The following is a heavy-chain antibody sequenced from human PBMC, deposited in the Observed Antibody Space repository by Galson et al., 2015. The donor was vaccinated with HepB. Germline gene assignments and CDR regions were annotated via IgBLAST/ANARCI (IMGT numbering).Heavy chain of an antibody. CDR3: AKSFGKFRGIMSYSDYGLVV. V-gene: IGHV3-23*01. CDR1: GFTFSSYA. Sequence: SLRLSCAASGFTFSSYAMSWVRQAPGKGLEWVSGISGSGGSTYYADSVEGRFTISRDNSKSTLYLQMNSLRAEDTAVYYCAKSFGKFRGIMSYSDYGLVVWGQGNTVTVSS. D-gene: IGHD3-16*01. CDR2: ISGSGGST. J-gene: IGHJ6*02.